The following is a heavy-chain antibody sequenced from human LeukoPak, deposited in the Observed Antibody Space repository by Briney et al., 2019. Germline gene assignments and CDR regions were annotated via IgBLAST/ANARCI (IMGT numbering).Heavy chain of an antibody. V-gene: IGHV4-34*01. CDR3: ARVVVGQQPDTDYYYYMDV. J-gene: IGHJ6*03. CDR1: GGSFSGYY. Sequence: TSETLSLTCAVYGGSFSGYYWSWIRQPPGKGLEWIGEINHTGSTNYNPSLKSRVTISVDTSKNQFSLKLSSVTAADTAVYYCARVVVGQQPDTDYYYYMDVWGKGTTVTVSS. CDR2: INHTGST. D-gene: IGHD6-13*01.